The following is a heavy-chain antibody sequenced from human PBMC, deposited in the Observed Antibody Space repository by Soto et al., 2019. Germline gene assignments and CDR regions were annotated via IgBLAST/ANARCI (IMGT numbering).Heavy chain of an antibody. CDR3: ARDHYDFWSGYYSPYHYYGMDV. CDR1: GFTFSSYA. V-gene: IGHV3-30-3*01. D-gene: IGHD3-3*01. J-gene: IGHJ6*02. CDR2: ISYDGSNK. Sequence: GGSLRLSCAASGFTFSSYAMHWVRQAPGKGLEWVAVISYDGSNKYYADSVKGRFTISRDNSKNTLYLQMNSLRAEDTAVYYCARDHYDFWSGYYSPYHYYGMDVWGQGTTVTVSS.